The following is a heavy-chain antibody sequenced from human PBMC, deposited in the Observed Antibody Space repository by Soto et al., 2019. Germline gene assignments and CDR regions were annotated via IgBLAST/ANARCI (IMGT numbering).Heavy chain of an antibody. CDR1: GFSLNTRAVG. CDR3: AHRHDLGGFDI. D-gene: IGHD2-15*01. CDR2: INWNDVR. J-gene: IGHJ3*02. V-gene: IGHV2-5*01. Sequence: QITLKESGPTLVKPTQTLTLTCTFSGFSLNTRAVGVGWIRQPPGKALQWLTLINWNDVRRYSPSLKDRITITKDTSRNHVVLTMTNVEPVDTPTYYCAHRHDLGGFDIWGQGTTVTVSS.